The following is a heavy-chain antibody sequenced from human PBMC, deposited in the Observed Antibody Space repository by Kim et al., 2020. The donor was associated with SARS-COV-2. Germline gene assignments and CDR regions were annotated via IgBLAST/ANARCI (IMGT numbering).Heavy chain of an antibody. V-gene: IGHV3-23*01. CDR1: GFTFSSYA. D-gene: IGHD2-15*01. Sequence: GGSLRLSCATSGFTFSSYAMTWVRQSPGKGLEWVSSISDSAARTYYADSVKGRFTISRDNSRATLYLQMDSLRVEDTALYYCAKGRDKTKYGMDVCGQGTTVTVSS. CDR2: ISDSAART. J-gene: IGHJ6*02. CDR3: AKGRDKTKYGMDV.